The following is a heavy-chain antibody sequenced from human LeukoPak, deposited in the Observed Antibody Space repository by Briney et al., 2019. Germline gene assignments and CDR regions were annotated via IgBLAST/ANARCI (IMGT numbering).Heavy chain of an antibody. CDR3: AREGGIARGYSGYDYPKSFDY. CDR2: INPNSGGT. V-gene: IGHV1-2*02. D-gene: IGHD5-12*01. Sequence: ASVKVSCKASGYTFTGYYMHWVRQAPGQGLEWMGWINPNSGGTNYAQKFQGRVTITTDESTSTAYMELSSLRSEDTAVYYCAREGGIARGYSGYDYPKSFDYWGQGTLVTVSS. J-gene: IGHJ4*02. CDR1: GYTFTGYY.